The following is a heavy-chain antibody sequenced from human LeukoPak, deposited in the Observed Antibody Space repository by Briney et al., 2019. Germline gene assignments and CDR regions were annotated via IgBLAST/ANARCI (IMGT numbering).Heavy chain of an antibody. J-gene: IGHJ4*02. CDR1: GFNFNNAW. CDR2: IKSKSDGGTT. Sequence: PGGSLRLSCAASGFNFNNAWMNWVRQAPGKGLEWVGRIKSKSDGGTTDNAAPVKGRFTISKDDSKNTLYLQMNSLKTEDTGIYYCTTGTLTSDYWGQGPWSPSPQ. D-gene: IGHD4-17*01. V-gene: IGHV3-15*01. CDR3: TTGTLTSDY.